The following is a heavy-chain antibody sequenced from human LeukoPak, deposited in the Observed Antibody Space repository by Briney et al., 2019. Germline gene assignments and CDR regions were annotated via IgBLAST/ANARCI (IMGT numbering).Heavy chain of an antibody. CDR1: GFPFSSYD. V-gene: IGHV3-23*01. CDR2: SGGDGGST. Sequence: PGGSLRLSCAASGFPFSSYDMSWVRQAAGKRLEWVSASGGDGGSTYADSVKGRFTSSRDNSRNALSLQMHSLRAEDTAIYFCAKDRISTTPYYFDFWGQGTLVTVSS. CDR3: AKDRISTTPYYFDF. D-gene: IGHD1-1*01. J-gene: IGHJ4*02.